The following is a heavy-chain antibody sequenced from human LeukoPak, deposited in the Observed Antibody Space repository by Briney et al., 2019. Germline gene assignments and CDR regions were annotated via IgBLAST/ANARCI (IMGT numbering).Heavy chain of an antibody. CDR2: IYYSGST. D-gene: IGHD5-12*01. J-gene: IGHJ4*02. Sequence: KPSETLSLTCTVSGGSISNDYWSWIRQSPGKGLKWIGFIYYSGSTNYNPSLKSRVTISVDTSKNQFSLKLSSVTATDTAVYYCARRARAIDNWGQGTLVTVSS. CDR1: GGSISNDY. V-gene: IGHV4-59*08. CDR3: ARRARAIDN.